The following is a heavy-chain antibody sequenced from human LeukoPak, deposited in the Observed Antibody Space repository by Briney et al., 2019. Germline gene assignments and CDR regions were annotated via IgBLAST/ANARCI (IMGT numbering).Heavy chain of an antibody. Sequence: GGSLRLSCAASGFTFSSYGMHWVRQAPGKGLEWVAVIWYDGSNKYYADSVKGRFTISRDNAKNSLYLQMNSLRAEDTAVYYCARGGFGELLSYYYYYMDVWGKGTTVTVSS. J-gene: IGHJ6*03. CDR1: GFTFSSYG. D-gene: IGHD3-10*01. CDR3: ARGGFGELLSYYYYYMDV. CDR2: IWYDGSNK. V-gene: IGHV3-33*01.